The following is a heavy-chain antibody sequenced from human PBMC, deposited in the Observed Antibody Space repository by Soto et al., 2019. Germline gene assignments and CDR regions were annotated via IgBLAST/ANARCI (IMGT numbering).Heavy chain of an antibody. J-gene: IGHJ3*02. Sequence: PGGSLRLSCAASGFTFDDYAMHCVRQAPGKGLEWVSGISWNSGSIGYADSVKGRFTISRDNAKNSLYLQMNSLRAEDTALYYCAKAVEMATTMDAFDIWGQGTMVTVSS. D-gene: IGHD5-18*01. CDR1: GFTFDDYA. CDR2: ISWNSGSI. V-gene: IGHV3-9*01. CDR3: AKAVEMATTMDAFDI.